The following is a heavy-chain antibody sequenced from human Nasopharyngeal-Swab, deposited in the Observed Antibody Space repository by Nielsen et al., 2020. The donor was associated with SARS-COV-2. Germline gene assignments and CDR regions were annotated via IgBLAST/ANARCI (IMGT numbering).Heavy chain of an antibody. D-gene: IGHD2-15*01. J-gene: IGHJ4*02. CDR1: GFTFSSYG. CDR2: ISYDGSNK. V-gene: IGHV3-30*18. Sequence: GESLKISCAASGFTFSSYGMHWVRQAPGKGLEWVVVISYDGSNKYYEDSVKGRFTISRDNSKNTLYLQMNSLGAEDTAVYYCAKDLVGAANWGQGTLVTVSS. CDR3: AKDLVGAAN.